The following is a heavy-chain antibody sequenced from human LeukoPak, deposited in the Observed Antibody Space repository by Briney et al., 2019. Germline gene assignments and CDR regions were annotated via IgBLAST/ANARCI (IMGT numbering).Heavy chain of an antibody. V-gene: IGHV5-51*01. Sequence: GESLKISCKGSGYSFTSYWIGWVRQMPGKGLEWMGIIYPGDSDTRYSPSFQGQVTISADKSISTAYLQWSSLKASDTAMYYCARKYYYDSSGYSVDAFDIWGLGTMVTVSS. CDR2: IYPGDSDT. J-gene: IGHJ3*02. CDR3: ARKYYYDSSGYSVDAFDI. CDR1: GYSFTSYW. D-gene: IGHD3-22*01.